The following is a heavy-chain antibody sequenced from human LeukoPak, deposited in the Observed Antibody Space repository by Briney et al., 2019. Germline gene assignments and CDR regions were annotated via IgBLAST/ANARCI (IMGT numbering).Heavy chain of an antibody. CDR1: GGSFSGYY. CDR3: ARAGPIYSSGWYRGWDYFDY. CDR2: INHSGST. J-gene: IGHJ4*02. Sequence: PSETLSLTCAAYGGSFSGYYWSWIRQPPGKGLEWIGEINHSGSTNYNPSLKSRVTISVDTSKNQFSLKLSSVTAADTAVYYCARAGPIYSSGWYRGWDYFDYWGQGTLVTVSS. V-gene: IGHV4-34*01. D-gene: IGHD6-19*01.